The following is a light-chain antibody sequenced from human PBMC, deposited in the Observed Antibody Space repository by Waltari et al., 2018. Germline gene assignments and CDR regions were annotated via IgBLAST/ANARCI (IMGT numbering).Light chain of an antibody. V-gene: IGLV2-23*01. CDR2: EGN. J-gene: IGLJ3*02. CDR1: NSAVGTYNL. CDR3: SSYAGSSSPRV. Sequence: QSALIQPASVSGSPGQSITMSCTATNSAVGTYNLVSWYQQHPGKAPKLMIYEGNKRPAGVSYRFSGSKSGNTASLTISGLQAEDEADYYCSSYAGSSSPRVFGGGTKLTVL.